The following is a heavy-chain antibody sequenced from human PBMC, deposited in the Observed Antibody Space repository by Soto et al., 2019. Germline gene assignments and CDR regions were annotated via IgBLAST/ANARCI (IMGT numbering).Heavy chain of an antibody. CDR2: IYWDDVQ. Sequence: QITLKESGPPLVKPTQTLTLTCTFSGFSLSTEGVAVGWIRQPPGKALEWLSVIYWDDVQRSSTSLRSRLTITKDTSKNHVVLTMTNMDPLDTATYYCAHRDRASGGLFDYWGQGILVTVSS. CDR3: AHRDRASGGLFDY. D-gene: IGHD3-10*01. J-gene: IGHJ4*02. CDR1: GFSLSTEGVA. V-gene: IGHV2-5*02.